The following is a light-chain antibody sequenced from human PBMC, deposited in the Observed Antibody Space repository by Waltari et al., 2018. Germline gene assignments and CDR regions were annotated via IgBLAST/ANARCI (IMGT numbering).Light chain of an antibody. CDR3: HQYKNWPRSYT. CDR1: QSVSNN. V-gene: IGKV3-15*01. Sequence: EIVMTQSPATLSVSPGERATLSCRASQSVSNNLAWYQQKPGQAPRLLIYDASTRATGIPARFSGSGSGTEFTLTISSLQSEDFAVYYCHQYKNWPRSYTFGQGTKLEIK. J-gene: IGKJ2*01. CDR2: DAS.